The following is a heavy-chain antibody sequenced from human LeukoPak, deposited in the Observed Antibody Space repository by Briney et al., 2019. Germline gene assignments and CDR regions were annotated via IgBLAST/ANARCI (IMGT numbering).Heavy chain of an antibody. D-gene: IGHD2-15*01. Sequence: PGGSLRLSCAASGFTVSNKYMSWVRQAPGRGLEWVSAIYSGGSTYYADSVKGRFSISRDKSKNTLYLQMNSLRAEDTALYYCAREMYCSGGSCYGDAFDTWGQGTMVTVSS. CDR2: IYSGGST. V-gene: IGHV3-66*01. J-gene: IGHJ3*02. CDR1: GFTVSNKY. CDR3: AREMYCSGGSCYGDAFDT.